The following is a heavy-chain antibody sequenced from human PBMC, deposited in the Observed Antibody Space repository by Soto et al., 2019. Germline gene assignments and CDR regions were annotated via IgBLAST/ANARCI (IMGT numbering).Heavy chain of an antibody. CDR2: IKTDGSST. Sequence: GGSLRLSCAASGFTFSSYWMHWVRQAPGKGLVWVSRIKTDGSSTNYADSVKGRFTISRDNAKNMLYLQMNSLRAGDTAVYYCAREGPAGDPYYYYGMDVWGQGTTVTVSS. CDR1: GFTFSSYW. D-gene: IGHD7-27*01. J-gene: IGHJ6*02. CDR3: AREGPAGDPYYYYGMDV. V-gene: IGHV3-74*01.